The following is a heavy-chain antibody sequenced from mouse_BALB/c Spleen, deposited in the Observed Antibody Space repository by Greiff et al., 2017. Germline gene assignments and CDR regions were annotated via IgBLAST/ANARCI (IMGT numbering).Heavy chain of an antibody. CDR2: IDPANGNT. CDR1: GFNIKDTY. Sequence: EVQLQESGAELVKPGASVKLSCTASGFNIKDTYMHWVKQRPEQGLEWIGRIDPANGNTKYDPKFQGKATITADTSSNTAYLQLSSLTSEDTAVYYCAREDDYYAMDYWGQGTSVTVSS. CDR3: AREDDYYAMDY. J-gene: IGHJ4*01. V-gene: IGHV14-3*02.